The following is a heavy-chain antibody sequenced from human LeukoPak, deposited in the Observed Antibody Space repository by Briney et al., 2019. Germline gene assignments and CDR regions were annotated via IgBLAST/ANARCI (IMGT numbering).Heavy chain of an antibody. V-gene: IGHV3-23*01. CDR2: ITSNGQTT. J-gene: IGHJ6*02. Sequence: GGSLRLSCAASGFTFRNYAMTWVRQTPGEGLQWVSAITSNGQTTVYAESVKGRFTISRDNSKNTLYLQMNSLRAEDTAVYYCARCEGADYYYYGMDVWGQGTTVTVSS. CDR1: GFTFRNYA. D-gene: IGHD1-26*01. CDR3: ARCEGADYYYYGMDV.